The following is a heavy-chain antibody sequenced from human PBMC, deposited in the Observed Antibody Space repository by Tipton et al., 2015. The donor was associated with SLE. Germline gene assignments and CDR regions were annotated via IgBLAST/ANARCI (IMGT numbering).Heavy chain of an antibody. Sequence: TLSLTCTVSGGSIRSYDWSWIQQPPGKGLEWIGYIFHSGSTNYNPSLKSRVTISIDTSKNQFSLKLSSVTAADTAVYYCARLWDSSGYSLFNAFDIWGQGTVVTVSS. CDR2: IFHSGST. J-gene: IGHJ3*02. CDR1: GGSIRSYD. V-gene: IGHV4-59*01. D-gene: IGHD3-22*01. CDR3: ARLWDSSGYSLFNAFDI.